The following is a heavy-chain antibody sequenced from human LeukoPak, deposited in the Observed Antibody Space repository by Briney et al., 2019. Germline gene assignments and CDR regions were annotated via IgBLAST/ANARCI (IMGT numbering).Heavy chain of an antibody. CDR3: ARDSIAAAGPYGMDV. CDR1: GFTFSSYW. CDR2: INSDGSST. V-gene: IGHV3-74*01. J-gene: IGHJ6*02. D-gene: IGHD6-13*01. Sequence: TGGSLRLSCAASGFTFSSYWMHWVRQAPGKGLVWVSRINSDGSSTSYADSVKGRFTISRDNAKNTLYLQMNSLRAEDTAVYYCARDSIAAAGPYGMDVWGQGTTVTVSS.